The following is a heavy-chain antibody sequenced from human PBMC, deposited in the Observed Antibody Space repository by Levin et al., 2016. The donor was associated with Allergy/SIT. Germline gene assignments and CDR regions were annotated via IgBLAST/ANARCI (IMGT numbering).Heavy chain of an antibody. J-gene: IGHJ4*02. D-gene: IGHD2-15*01. V-gene: IGHV1-2*02. CDR3: ARDKGGGYCSGGSCYSVWELDY. CDR2: INPNSGGT. Sequence: WVRQAPGQGLEWMGWINPNSGGTNYAQKLQGRVTMTRHTSISTAYMELSRLRSDDTAVYYCARDKGGGYCSGGSCYSVWELDYWGQGTLVTVSS.